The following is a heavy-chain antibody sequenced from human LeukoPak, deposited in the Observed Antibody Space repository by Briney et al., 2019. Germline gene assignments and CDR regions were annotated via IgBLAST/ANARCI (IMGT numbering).Heavy chain of an antibody. CDR2: IKQDGSEK. CDR3: ARDRTYYYDSSGYYDAFDI. Sequence: SGGSLRLSCAASGFTFSSYWMSWVRQAPGKGLEWVANIKQDGSEKYYVDSVKGRFTISRDNAKNSLYLQMNSLRAEDTAVYYCARDRTYYYDSSGYYDAFDIWGQGTMVTVSS. D-gene: IGHD3-22*01. J-gene: IGHJ3*02. CDR1: GFTFSSYW. V-gene: IGHV3-7*01.